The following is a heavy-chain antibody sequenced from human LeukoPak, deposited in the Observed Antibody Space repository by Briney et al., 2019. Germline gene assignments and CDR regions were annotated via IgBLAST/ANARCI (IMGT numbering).Heavy chain of an antibody. D-gene: IGHD2-15*01. CDR3: ARDRVVVAATRRGYNWFDP. CDR1: GFVFRSYA. Sequence: PGGSLRLSCAASGFVFRSYAMSWVRQAPGKGLEWVSGISSSGGSTYHADSVRGRFTISRDNSKNTLYLQMNSLRAEDTAVYYCARDRVVVAATRRGYNWFDPWGQGTLVTVSS. J-gene: IGHJ5*02. V-gene: IGHV3-23*01. CDR2: ISSSGGST.